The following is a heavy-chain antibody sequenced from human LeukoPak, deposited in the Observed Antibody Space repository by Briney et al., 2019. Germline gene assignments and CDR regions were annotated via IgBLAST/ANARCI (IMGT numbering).Heavy chain of an antibody. CDR3: ARGGKAQDY. CDR2: INWNGGST. CDR1: GFTFSSYA. V-gene: IGHV3-20*04. J-gene: IGHJ4*02. D-gene: IGHD4-23*01. Sequence: SGGSLRLSCAASGFTFSSYAMSWVRQAPGKGLEWVSGINWNGGSTGYADSVKGRFTISRDNAKNSLYLQMNSLRAEDTALYYCARGGKAQDYWGQGTLVTVSS.